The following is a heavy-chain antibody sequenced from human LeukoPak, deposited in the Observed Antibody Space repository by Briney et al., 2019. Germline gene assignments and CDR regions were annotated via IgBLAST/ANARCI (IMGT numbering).Heavy chain of an antibody. CDR3: ARSRDGYNYGGLDY. CDR2: IHYSGST. Sequence: KSSETLSLTCTVSGASISTYYWSWIRQPPGKGPEWIGDIHYSGSTNYNPSLKSRVTISVDTSKNQFSLKLSSVTAADTAVYYCARSRDGYNYGGLDYWGQGTLVAVSS. J-gene: IGHJ4*02. V-gene: IGHV4-59*01. CDR1: GASISTYY. D-gene: IGHD5-24*01.